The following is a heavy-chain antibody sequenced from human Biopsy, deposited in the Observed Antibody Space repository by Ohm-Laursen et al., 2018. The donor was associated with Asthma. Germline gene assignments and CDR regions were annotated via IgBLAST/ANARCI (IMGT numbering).Heavy chain of an antibody. CDR3: VRAVRNEQWLGPFDY. Sequence: TLSLTCRVYGGSISSFYWSWIRQSPEKGLEWMRYVYWTGSTNYNPSLKSRITMSVDTSKNRMFLELTSVTAADTAIYYCVRAVRNEQWLGPFDYWGQGKPVTVSS. CDR2: VYWTGST. D-gene: IGHD6-19*01. CDR1: GGSISSFY. V-gene: IGHV4-59*01. J-gene: IGHJ4*02.